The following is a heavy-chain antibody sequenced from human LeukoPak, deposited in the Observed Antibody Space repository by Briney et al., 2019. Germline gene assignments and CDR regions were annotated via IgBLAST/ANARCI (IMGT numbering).Heavy chain of an antibody. CDR2: IYYSGST. Sequence: SETLSLTCTVSGGSISSSSYYWGWIRQPPGKGLEWIGSIYYSGSTYYNPSLKSRVTISVDTSKNQFSLKLSSVTAADTAVYYCARLYSSSPPIMDWFDPWGQGTLVTVSS. CDR1: GGSISSSSYY. V-gene: IGHV4-39*01. CDR3: ARLYSSSPPIMDWFDP. D-gene: IGHD6-13*01. J-gene: IGHJ5*02.